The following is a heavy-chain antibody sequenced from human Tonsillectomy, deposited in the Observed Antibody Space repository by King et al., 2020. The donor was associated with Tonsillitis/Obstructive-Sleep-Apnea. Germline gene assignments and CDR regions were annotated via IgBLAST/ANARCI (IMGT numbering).Heavy chain of an antibody. D-gene: IGHD2-2*01. CDR2: ISSGSSYT. J-gene: IGHJ4*02. CDR3: ARVRCSSTSCRLLVDY. Sequence: VQLVESGGGLVKPGGSLRLSCAASGFTFSDYFMTWIRQAPGKGLEWFSYISSGSSYTKYADSVKGRFTISRDNAKNSLYLQLNSLRAEDTAVYYCARVRCSSTSCRLLVDYWGQGTLVTVSS. CDR1: GFTFSDYF. V-gene: IGHV3-11*05.